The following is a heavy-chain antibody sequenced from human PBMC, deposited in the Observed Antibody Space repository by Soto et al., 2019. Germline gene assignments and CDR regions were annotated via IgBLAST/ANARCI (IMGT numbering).Heavy chain of an antibody. CDR3: ARDKAFVASGFFDP. D-gene: IGHD3-22*01. V-gene: IGHV3-11*01. CDR1: GFTFSDYY. Sequence: GGSLRLSCVASGFTFSDYYMTWIRQAPGKGLEWVSHISDSGTSIYYADSVKGRFTISRDNANKSLYLHMNSLRVEDTAVYYCARDKAFVASGFFDPWGQGTLVTFSS. J-gene: IGHJ5*02. CDR2: ISDSGTSI.